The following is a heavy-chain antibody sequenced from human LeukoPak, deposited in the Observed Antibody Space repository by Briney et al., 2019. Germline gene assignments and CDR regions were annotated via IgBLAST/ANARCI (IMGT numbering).Heavy chain of an antibody. J-gene: IGHJ4*02. V-gene: IGHV1-2*02. CDR3: ARSGGTGYSLDY. CDR1: GYSFTGYF. Sequence: ASVKVSCKASGYSFTGYFIHWVRQAPGQGLEWMGCIDPNSGDTKYAQKFQGRVSMPRDTSTRTAYMELSRLRSDETAVYFCARSGGTGYSLDYWGQGTLVTVSS. CDR2: IDPNSGDT. D-gene: IGHD3-9*01.